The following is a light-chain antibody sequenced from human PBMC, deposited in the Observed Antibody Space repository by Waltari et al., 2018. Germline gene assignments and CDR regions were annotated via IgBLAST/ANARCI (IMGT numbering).Light chain of an antibody. CDR3: QQSYSTLPCT. CDR1: QSISNY. Sequence: DIQMTQSPSPLSASVGDRVTIPCRASQSISNYLNWYQQKPGEAPKLLLYAEASLQSGVPSRFSGSGSGTDCALTISSLQPEDFATYYCQQSYSTLPCTFGPGTKVDIK. V-gene: IGKV1-39*01. CDR2: AEA. J-gene: IGKJ3*01.